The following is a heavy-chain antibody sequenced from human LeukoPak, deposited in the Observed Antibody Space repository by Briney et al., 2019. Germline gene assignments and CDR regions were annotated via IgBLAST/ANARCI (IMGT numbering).Heavy chain of an antibody. CDR1: GFTFSSYA. CDR2: ISNSAGST. J-gene: IGHJ4*02. D-gene: IGHD3-10*01. Sequence: GGSLRLSCAASGFTFSSYAMSWVRQGPAKGLEWVSVISNSAGSTFYADSLKGRFTISRDNSKNTLYLQMNSLRAEDMAVYYCAKRASGSGSSLFYFDYWGQGTLVTVCS. CDR3: AKRASGSGSSLFYFDY. V-gene: IGHV3-23*01.